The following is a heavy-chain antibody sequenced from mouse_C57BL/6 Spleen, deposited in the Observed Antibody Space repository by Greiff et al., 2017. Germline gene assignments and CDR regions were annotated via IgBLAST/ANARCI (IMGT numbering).Heavy chain of an antibody. CDR1: GFSFNTYA. CDR2: IRSKSNNYAT. Sequence: EVQVVESGGGLVQPKGSLKLSCAASGFSFNTYAMNWVRQAPGKGLEWVARIRSKSNNYATYYADSVKDRFTISRDDSESMLYLQMNNLKTEDTAMYYCVRPNYDYGAFAYWGQGTLVTVSA. CDR3: VRPNYDYGAFAY. V-gene: IGHV10-1*01. D-gene: IGHD2-4*01. J-gene: IGHJ3*01.